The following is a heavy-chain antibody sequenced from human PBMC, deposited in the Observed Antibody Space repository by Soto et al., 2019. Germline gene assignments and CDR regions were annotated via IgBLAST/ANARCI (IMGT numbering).Heavy chain of an antibody. V-gene: IGHV4-59*08. CDR1: GGSMTSYY. J-gene: IGHJ5*02. Sequence: SETLSLTCLVSGGSMTSYYWSWIRQPPGKGLAWIGSIYYSGSTNCNPSLESRVAISVDTSKNQFSLKLTSVTAADTAIYYCARSNSGYYKWFDPWGQGTLVTVSS. D-gene: IGHD3-22*01. CDR3: ARSNSGYYKWFDP. CDR2: IYYSGST.